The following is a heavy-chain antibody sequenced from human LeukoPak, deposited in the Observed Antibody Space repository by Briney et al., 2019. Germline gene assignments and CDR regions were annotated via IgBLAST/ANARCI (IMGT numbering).Heavy chain of an antibody. J-gene: IGHJ4*02. V-gene: IGHV3-30-3*02. CDR1: GFTFSSYA. CDR2: ISYDGSNK. D-gene: IGHD3-22*01. CDR3: AKSTTRYDSSGYFDY. Sequence: GRSLRLSCAASGFTFSSYAMHWVRQAPGKGLEGVAVISYDGSNKYYADSVKGRFTISRDNSKNTLYLQMNSLRAEDTAVYYCAKSTTRYDSSGYFDYWGQGTLVTVSS.